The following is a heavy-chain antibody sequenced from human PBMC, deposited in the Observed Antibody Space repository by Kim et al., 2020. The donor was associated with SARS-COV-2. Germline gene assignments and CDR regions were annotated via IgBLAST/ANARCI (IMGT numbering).Heavy chain of an antibody. CDR2: ISGSGGST. Sequence: GGSLRLSCAASGFTFSSYAMSWVRQAPGKGLEWVSAISGSGGSTYYADSVKGRFTISRDNSKNTLYLQMNSLRAEDTAVYYCANYRSLGYCSGGSCNVYWGQGTLVTVSS. D-gene: IGHD2-15*01. CDR3: ANYRSLGYCSGGSCNVY. J-gene: IGHJ4*02. V-gene: IGHV3-23*01. CDR1: GFTFSSYA.